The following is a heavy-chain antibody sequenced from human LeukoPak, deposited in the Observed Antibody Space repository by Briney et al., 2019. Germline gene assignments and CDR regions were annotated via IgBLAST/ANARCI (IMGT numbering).Heavy chain of an antibody. D-gene: IGHD2-21*01. CDR1: GYTFTSSW. V-gene: IGHV5-10-1*01. J-gene: IGHJ4*02. Sequence: GESLRVSSKGSGYTFTSSWISWVRQIPGKGLEWMGKIDPSDSYTAYSPSFQGHVTISADKSISTAYLQWGSLKASDTAIYYCARHLGVISNFDYWGQGNLVTVSS. CDR2: IDPSDSYT. CDR3: ARHLGVISNFDY.